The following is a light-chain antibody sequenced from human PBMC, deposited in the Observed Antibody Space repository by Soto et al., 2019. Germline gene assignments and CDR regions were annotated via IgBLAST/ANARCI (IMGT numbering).Light chain of an antibody. Sequence: EIVMTQSPATLSVSPGERATLSCRASQSVSSKLALYQQKPGQAPRLLIYGASTRATGIPARFSGSGSGTEFTLTISSLQSEDFAVYYCQEYNNWHPITFGGGTKVDI. J-gene: IGKJ4*01. V-gene: IGKV3-15*01. CDR1: QSVSSK. CDR2: GAS. CDR3: QEYNNWHPIT.